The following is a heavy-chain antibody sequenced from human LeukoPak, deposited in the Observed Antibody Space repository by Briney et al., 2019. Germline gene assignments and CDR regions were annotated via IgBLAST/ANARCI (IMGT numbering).Heavy chain of an antibody. V-gene: IGHV4-59*01. J-gene: IGHJ4*02. D-gene: IGHD6-13*01. Sequence: SETLSLTCTVSGGSIRSYYWSWIRQPPGKGLEWIAFIHSSGSTGYNPSLKSRFTISVDTSKNHFSLKVTSMSAADTGVYYCARSLPGAIGAADFWGQGTLVTVSS. CDR3: ARSLPGAIGAADF. CDR1: GGSIRSYY. CDR2: IHSSGST.